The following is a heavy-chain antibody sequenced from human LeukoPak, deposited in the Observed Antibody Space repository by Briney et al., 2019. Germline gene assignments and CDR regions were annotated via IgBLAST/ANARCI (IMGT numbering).Heavy chain of an antibody. CDR3: VRDAGDSGYMINDI. CDR1: GFTFSSYW. V-gene: IGHV3-7*01. D-gene: IGHD5-12*01. Sequence: GGSLRLSCAASGFTFSSYWMSWVRQAPGKGLEWVANTKQDRSETYYVDSVKGRFTISRDNTKKSLYLQMNSLRAEDTALYYCVRDAGDSGYMINDIWGQGTMVTVTS. CDR2: TKQDRSET. J-gene: IGHJ3*02.